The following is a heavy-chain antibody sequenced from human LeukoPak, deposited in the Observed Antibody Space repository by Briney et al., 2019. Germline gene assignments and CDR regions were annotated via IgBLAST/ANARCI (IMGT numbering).Heavy chain of an antibody. V-gene: IGHV4-30-2*01. CDR2: IFHSGST. J-gene: IGHJ5*02. Sequence: PSETLSLTCVVFGDSISSGAYSWSWIRQPPGKGLEWIGYIFHSGSTFYNPSLKSRVTISVDNSENQFSLRLSSVTAADTAVYYCARELWFANAPGSWLDPWGQGTLVTVSS. CDR1: GDSISSGAYS. D-gene: IGHD3-10*01. CDR3: ARELWFANAPGSWLDP.